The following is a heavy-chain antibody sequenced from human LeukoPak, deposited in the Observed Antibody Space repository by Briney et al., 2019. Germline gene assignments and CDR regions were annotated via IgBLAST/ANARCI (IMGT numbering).Heavy chain of an antibody. CDR1: GGSISSYY. V-gene: IGHV4-59*01. Sequence: SSETLSLTCTVSGGSISSYYWSWIRQPPGKGLEWIGYIYYSGSTNYNPSLKSRVTISVDTSKNQFSLKLSSVTAADTAVYYCAREVGVGWFDPWGQGTLVTVSS. D-gene: IGHD3-10*01. CDR2: IYYSGST. J-gene: IGHJ5*02. CDR3: AREVGVGWFDP.